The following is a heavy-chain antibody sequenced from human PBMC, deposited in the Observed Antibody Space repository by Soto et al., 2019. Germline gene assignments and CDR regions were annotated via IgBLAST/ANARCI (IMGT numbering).Heavy chain of an antibody. V-gene: IGHV3-23*01. CDR2: ISGSGGST. Sequence: GVSLRLSCAASGFTFSSYAMSWVRQAPGKGLEWVSAISGSGGSTYYVDSVKGRFTISRDNSKNTLYLQMNSLRAEDTAVYYCAKDGVAAAGTVRYLGSHYFDYWGQGTLVTVSS. D-gene: IGHD6-13*01. CDR1: GFTFSSYA. J-gene: IGHJ4*02. CDR3: AKDGVAAAGTVRYLGSHYFDY.